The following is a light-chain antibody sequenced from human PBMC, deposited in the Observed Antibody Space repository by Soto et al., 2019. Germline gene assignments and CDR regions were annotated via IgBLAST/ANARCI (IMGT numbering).Light chain of an antibody. V-gene: IGKV3-11*01. J-gene: IGKJ3*01. Sequence: EIVLTQSPVILSLSPGDRATLSCRASQSVSSFIAWYQQKPGQAPRLLIYDAFNRASGIPARFSGSGSGTDFTLTISSLEPEDFAVYYCQQRSSWPSFGPGTNVDVK. CDR3: QQRSSWPS. CDR1: QSVSSF. CDR2: DAF.